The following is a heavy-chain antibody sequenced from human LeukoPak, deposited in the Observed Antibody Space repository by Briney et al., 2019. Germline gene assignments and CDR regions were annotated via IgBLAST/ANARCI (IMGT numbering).Heavy chain of an antibody. J-gene: IGHJ5*02. CDR3: ARGVGSSSSNWFDP. CDR1: GDSISSGTYY. V-gene: IGHV4-61*02. CDR2: VYSSGST. D-gene: IGHD6-6*01. Sequence: SQTLSLTCTVSGDSISSGTYYWSWIRQPAGKGLERIGRVYSSGSTNYNPSLKSRVTISIDTSKNQFPLKLSSVTAADTAAYYCARGVGSSSSNWFDPWGQGTLVTVSS.